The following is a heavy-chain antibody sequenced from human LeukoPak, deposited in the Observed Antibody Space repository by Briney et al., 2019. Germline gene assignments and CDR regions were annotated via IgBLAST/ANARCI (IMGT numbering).Heavy chain of an antibody. D-gene: IGHD3-16*01. V-gene: IGHV3-23*01. CDR3: AKVTVCYGCYFDY. CDR2: INGAGDNT. J-gene: IGHJ4*02. CDR1: GYTFSSHG. Sequence: GGSLRLSGAASGYTFSSHGMTWVRQAPGKGLEWVSTINGAGDNTNYAETVKGRFTISRDNSKNTVYLQMNSLRAEDTAIYYCAKVTVCYGCYFDYWGQGTLVTVSS.